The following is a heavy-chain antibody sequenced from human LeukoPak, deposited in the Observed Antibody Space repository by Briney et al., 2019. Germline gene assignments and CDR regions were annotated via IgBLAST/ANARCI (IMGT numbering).Heavy chain of an antibody. Sequence: KASETLSLTCAVYGGSFSSYYWSWIRQPPGKGLEWIGEINHSGSTNYNPSLKSRVTISVDTSKNQFSLKLSSVTAADTAVYYCASYGPKYSYALNWGQGTLVTVSS. CDR3: ASYGPKYSYALN. CDR1: GGSFSSYY. D-gene: IGHD5-18*01. J-gene: IGHJ4*02. V-gene: IGHV4-34*01. CDR2: INHSGST.